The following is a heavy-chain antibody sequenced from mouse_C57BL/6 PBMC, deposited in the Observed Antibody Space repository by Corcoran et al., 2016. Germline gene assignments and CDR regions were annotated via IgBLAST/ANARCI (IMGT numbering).Heavy chain of an antibody. CDR2: INPNNGGT. Sequence: EVQLQQSGPELVKPGASVKISCKASGYTFTDYYMNWVKQSHGKSLEWIGDINPNNGGTSYNQKFKGNATLTVDKSSSTAYMELRSLTSEDSAVYYCARRRYYYGSSYDWYFDVWGTGTTVTVSS. D-gene: IGHD1-1*01. CDR3: ARRRYYYGSSYDWYFDV. V-gene: IGHV1-26*01. J-gene: IGHJ1*03. CDR1: GYTFTDYY.